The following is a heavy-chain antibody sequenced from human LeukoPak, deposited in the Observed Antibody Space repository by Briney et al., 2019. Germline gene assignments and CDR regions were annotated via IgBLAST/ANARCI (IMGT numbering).Heavy chain of an antibody. CDR1: GGSISSYY. V-gene: IGHV4-4*07. D-gene: IGHD3-9*01. CDR2: IYHSGGT. CDR3: AREPNYDILTGYYKGGDAFDI. Sequence: PSETLSLTCTVSGGSISSYYWSWIRQPAGKGLGWIGRIYHSGGTNYNPYLKSRVTMSVDTSKNQFSLKLSSVTAADTAVYYCAREPNYDILTGYYKGGDAFDIWGQGTMVTVSS. J-gene: IGHJ3*02.